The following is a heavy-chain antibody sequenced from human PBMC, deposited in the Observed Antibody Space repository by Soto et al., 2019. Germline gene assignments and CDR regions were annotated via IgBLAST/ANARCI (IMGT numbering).Heavy chain of an antibody. J-gene: IGHJ4*02. CDR1: GYTFTSYY. D-gene: IGHD2-2*01. Sequence: ASLKVSCKASGYTFTSYYMHWVRQAPGQGFEWMGIINPSGGSTSYAQKFQGRVTMTRDTSTSTVYMELSSLRSEDTAVYYCARDLQGEYIVLLPAAPGYWGQGTLVTVSS. CDR3: ARDLQGEYIVLLPAAPGY. V-gene: IGHV1-46*01. CDR2: INPSGGST.